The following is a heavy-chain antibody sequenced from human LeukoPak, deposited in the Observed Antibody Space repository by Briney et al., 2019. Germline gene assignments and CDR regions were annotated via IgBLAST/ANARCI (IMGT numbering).Heavy chain of an antibody. CDR1: GYTFTGYY. D-gene: IGHD1-1*01. V-gene: IGHV1-2*02. J-gene: IGHJ4*02. Sequence: EASVKVSCKASGYTFTGYYMHWVRQAPGQWLEWMGWINPNSGGTNYAQKFQGRVTMTRDTSISTAYMGLSRLRSDDTAVYYCARVLSNWNYHDYWGQGTLVTVSS. CDR2: INPNSGGT. CDR3: ARVLSNWNYHDY.